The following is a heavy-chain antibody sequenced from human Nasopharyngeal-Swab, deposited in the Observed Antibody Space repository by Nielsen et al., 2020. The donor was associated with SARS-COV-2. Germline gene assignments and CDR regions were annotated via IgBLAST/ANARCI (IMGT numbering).Heavy chain of an antibody. J-gene: IGHJ4*02. CDR2: IKQDGSEK. V-gene: IGHV3-7*05. CDR1: GFTFSSYW. Sequence: ETLSLTCAASGFTFSSYWMSWVRQAPGKGLEWVANIKQDGSEKYYVDSLKGRFTISRDNTKNSLYLQMNSLRAEDTAVYYCARVGFRSITGTSPLEYWGQGTLVTVSS. D-gene: IGHD1-20*01. CDR3: ARVGFRSITGTSPLEY.